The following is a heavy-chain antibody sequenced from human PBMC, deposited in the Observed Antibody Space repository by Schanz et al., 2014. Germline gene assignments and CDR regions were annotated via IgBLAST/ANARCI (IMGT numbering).Heavy chain of an antibody. D-gene: IGHD4-17*01. Sequence: EGQLAESGGGLVQPGGSLRLSCAVSGFTVSSNHMSWVRQAPGKGLEWVSSISSSSSYIYYADSVKGRFTISRDRFQNTLYLRMSSLRAEDTAVYYCARPRFDYGEVDYWGQGTLVTVSS. J-gene: IGHJ4*02. CDR2: ISSSSSYI. CDR3: ARPRFDYGEVDY. CDR1: GFTVSSNH. V-gene: IGHV3-21*01.